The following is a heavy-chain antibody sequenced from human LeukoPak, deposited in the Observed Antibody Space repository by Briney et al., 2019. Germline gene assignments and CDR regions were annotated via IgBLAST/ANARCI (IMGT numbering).Heavy chain of an antibody. CDR2: IYYSGSI. V-gene: IGHV4-39*07. CDR1: GGSLSSSNYY. Sequence: SETLSLTCTVSGGSLSSSNYYWGWIRQPPGKGLEWIGSIYYSGSIYYNPSLESRVTISVDTSKNQFSLKLSSVTAADTAVYYCARRGRWDDAFDIWGQGTMVTVSS. D-gene: IGHD1-26*01. J-gene: IGHJ3*02. CDR3: ARRGRWDDAFDI.